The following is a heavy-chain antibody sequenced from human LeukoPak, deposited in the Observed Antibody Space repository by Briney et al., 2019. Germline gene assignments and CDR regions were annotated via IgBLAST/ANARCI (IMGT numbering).Heavy chain of an antibody. CDR3: ARETGYSSSWPDY. J-gene: IGHJ4*02. D-gene: IGHD6-13*01. Sequence: ASVKVSCKVSGYTLTELSMHWVRQAPGKGLEWMGGFDPEDGETIYAQKFQGRVTMTTDTSTSTAYMELRSLRSDDTAVYYCARETGYSSSWPDYWGQGTLVTVSS. CDR1: GYTLTELS. V-gene: IGHV1-24*01. CDR2: FDPEDGET.